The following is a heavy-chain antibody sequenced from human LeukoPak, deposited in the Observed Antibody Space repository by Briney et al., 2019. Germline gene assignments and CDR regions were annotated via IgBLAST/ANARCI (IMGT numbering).Heavy chain of an antibody. CDR1: GFAFSSYA. CDR3: ARDPRTYYDFWSGYYEQDYGMDV. J-gene: IGHJ6*02. Sequence: GGSLRLSCAASGFAFSSYAMHWVRQAPGKGLEWVAVISYDGSNKYYADSVKGRFTTSRDNSKNTLYLQMNSLRAEDTAVYYCARDPRTYYDFWSGYYEQDYGMDVWGQGTTVTVSS. V-gene: IGHV3-30-3*01. D-gene: IGHD3-3*01. CDR2: ISYDGSNK.